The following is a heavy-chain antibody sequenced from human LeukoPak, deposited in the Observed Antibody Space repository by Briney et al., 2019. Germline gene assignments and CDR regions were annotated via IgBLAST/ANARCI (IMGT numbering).Heavy chain of an antibody. CDR3: ATLRGYSYGRSFYYFDY. V-gene: IGHV1-24*01. J-gene: IGHJ4*02. CDR2: FDPEDGET. D-gene: IGHD5-18*01. CDR1: GYTLTELS. Sequence: ASVKVSCKVSGYTLTELSMHWVRQAPGKGLEWMGGFDPEDGETIYAQKFQGRVTLTEDTSTDTAYMELSSLRSEDTAVYYCATLRGYSYGRSFYYFDYWGQGTLVTVSS.